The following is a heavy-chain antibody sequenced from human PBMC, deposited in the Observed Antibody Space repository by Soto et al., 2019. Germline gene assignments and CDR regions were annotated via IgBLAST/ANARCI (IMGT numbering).Heavy chain of an antibody. Sequence: EVQLVQSGAEVKKPGESLRISCKGSGYSFTNNWISWVRQMPGKGLGWMGRIDPSDSYTNYNPSFQGHVTISADKSFSIAFLQWSSLRASDTAMYFCARHLDRNYYPPFDQWGQGTLVTVSS. CDR1: GYSFTNNW. CDR3: ARHLDRNYYPPFDQ. J-gene: IGHJ4*02. CDR2: IDPSDSYT. V-gene: IGHV5-10-1*01. D-gene: IGHD3-22*01.